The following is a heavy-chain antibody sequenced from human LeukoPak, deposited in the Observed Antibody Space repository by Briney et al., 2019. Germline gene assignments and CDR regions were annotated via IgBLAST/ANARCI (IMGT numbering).Heavy chain of an antibody. Sequence: PGGSLRLSCAASGFTVSSNYMSWVRQAPGKGLEWVSVIYSGGSTYYADSVKGRFTISRDNSKNTLYLQMNSLRAEDTAVYYCAAAVSSWCPGAFDIWGQGTMVTVSS. CDR1: GFTVSSNY. V-gene: IGHV3-53*01. CDR3: AAAVSSWCPGAFDI. D-gene: IGHD6-13*01. CDR2: IYSGGST. J-gene: IGHJ3*02.